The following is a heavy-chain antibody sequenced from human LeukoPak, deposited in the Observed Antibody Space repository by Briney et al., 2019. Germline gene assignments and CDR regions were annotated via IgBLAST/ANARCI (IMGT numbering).Heavy chain of an antibody. J-gene: IGHJ4*02. Sequence: GGSLRLSCAASGFTVSSNDMSWVRQAPGKGLEWVSVIYSGGSTYYADSVKGRFTISRDNSKNTLYLQMNSLRAEDTAVYYCARSDDFWSGYYSDYWGQGTLVTVSS. CDR1: GFTVSSND. CDR2: IYSGGST. D-gene: IGHD3-3*01. CDR3: ARSDDFWSGYYSDY. V-gene: IGHV3-66*02.